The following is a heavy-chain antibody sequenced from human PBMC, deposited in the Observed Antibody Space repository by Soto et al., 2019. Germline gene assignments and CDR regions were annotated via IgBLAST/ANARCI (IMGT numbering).Heavy chain of an antibody. D-gene: IGHD4-17*01. CDR2: IYYSGSI. CDR3: ARSDYGGNFDAFDI. J-gene: IGHJ3*02. V-gene: IGHV4-31*03. Sequence: SETLPLTCTVSGGAISSGGYYWNWIRQHPGKGLEWIGYIYYSGSIDYNPSLKSRVTISVDTSKNQFSPKLSSVTAADTAVYYCARSDYGGNFDAFDIWGQGAMVTVSS. CDR1: GGAISSGGYY.